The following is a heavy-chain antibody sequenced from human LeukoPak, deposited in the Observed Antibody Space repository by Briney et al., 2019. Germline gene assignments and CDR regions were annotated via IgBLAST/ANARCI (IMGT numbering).Heavy chain of an antibody. Sequence: GGSLRLSCAASGFTFSNAWMSWVRQAPGKGPEWVGRIKSKTDGGTTDYAAPVKGRFTISRDDSKNTLYLQMNSLKIEDTAVYYCTTEGDYGDYYYYYGMDVWGKGTTVTVSS. CDR3: TTEGDYGDYYYYYGMDV. J-gene: IGHJ6*04. D-gene: IGHD4-17*01. V-gene: IGHV3-15*01. CDR2: IKSKTDGGTT. CDR1: GFTFSNAW.